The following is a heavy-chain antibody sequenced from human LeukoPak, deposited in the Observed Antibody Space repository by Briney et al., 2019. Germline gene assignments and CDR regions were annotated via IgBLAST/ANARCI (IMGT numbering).Heavy chain of an antibody. D-gene: IGHD5-12*01. Sequence: GGSLRLSCAVSGFSVSSYGMSWVRQAPGRGLGWISAINVNGDTKYYADSVRGRFIISRDNSENTLYLQMNSLRTEDTAVYYCAQGYSIGRFPNWGQGSLVSVSS. CDR1: GFSVSSYG. CDR3: AQGYSIGRFPN. CDR2: INVNGDTK. V-gene: IGHV3-23*01. J-gene: IGHJ4*02.